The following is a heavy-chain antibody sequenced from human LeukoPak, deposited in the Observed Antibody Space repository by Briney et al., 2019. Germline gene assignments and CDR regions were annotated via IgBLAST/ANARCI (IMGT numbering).Heavy chain of an antibody. CDR1: GYTFTSYD. J-gene: IGHJ6*02. D-gene: IGHD2-2*01. V-gene: IGHV1-8*01. CDR3: ARCASPRYQLLWGFDYYGMDV. CDR2: MNPKRGNT. Sequence: GASVKVSCKASGYTFTSYDINWVRQAPGQGREGMGWMNPKRGNTGYAHNFQCRLTITSNPSISTAYMELSSLRSEDTAVYYCARCASPRYQLLWGFDYYGMDVWGQGTTVTVSS.